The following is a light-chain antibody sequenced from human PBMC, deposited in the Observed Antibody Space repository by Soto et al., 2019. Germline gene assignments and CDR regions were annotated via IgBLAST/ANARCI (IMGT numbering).Light chain of an antibody. CDR2: GNS. CDR3: QSYDSSLSGVV. CDR1: SSNIGAGYD. Sequence: QSVLTQPPSVSGAPGQRVTISCTGSSSNIGAGYDVHWYQQLPGTAPKLLIYGNSNRPSGVPDRFSGSKSGTSASLAITGLQAEDEADYYCQSYDSSLSGVVFGGGTKRNVL. V-gene: IGLV1-40*01. J-gene: IGLJ2*01.